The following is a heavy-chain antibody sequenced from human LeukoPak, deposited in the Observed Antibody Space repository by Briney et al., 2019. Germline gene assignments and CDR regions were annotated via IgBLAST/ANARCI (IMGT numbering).Heavy chain of an antibody. D-gene: IGHD3-10*01. CDR3: ARDGMVRGVSNWFDP. V-gene: IGHV3-7*01. CDR1: VFSFSKYW. CDR2: IKEDGSEQ. J-gene: IGHJ5*02. Sequence: GGSLRLSCAASVFSFSKYWMSWFRQAPGKGLEWVAKIKEDGSEQYYVDSVKGRFTISRDNAKNSLYLQMHSLRAEDTAVYYCARDGMVRGVSNWFDPWGQGTLVTVSS.